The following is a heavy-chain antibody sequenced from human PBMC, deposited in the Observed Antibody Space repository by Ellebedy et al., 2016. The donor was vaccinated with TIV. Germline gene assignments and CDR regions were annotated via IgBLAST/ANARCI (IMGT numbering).Heavy chain of an antibody. CDR3: ARGGGAHGGGGIDY. CDR2: MNPQSGKT. J-gene: IGHJ4*02. V-gene: IGHV1-8*01. CDR1: GYNFTTYD. D-gene: IGHD4-23*01. Sequence: ASVKVSCXASGYNFTTYDINWVRQAAGQGLEWMGWMNPQSGKTGFPQRFQGRVAMTRDTSISTAYMELASLTSEDTAVYYCARGGGAHGGGGIDYWGQGTLVTVSS.